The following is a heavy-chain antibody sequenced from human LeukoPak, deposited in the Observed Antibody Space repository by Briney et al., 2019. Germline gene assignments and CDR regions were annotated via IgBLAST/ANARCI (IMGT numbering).Heavy chain of an antibody. CDR3: AREVAVAWDWYFDL. V-gene: IGHV3-53*01. CDR2: IYSAGST. CDR1: GFTLSSNY. Sequence: GGSLRLSCAASGFTLSSNYMSWVRQAPGKGLEWVSVIYSAGSTYYGDSVKARFTISSDNSKNPLYLQMNRLRAEDTAVYYCAREVAVAWDWYFDLWGRGTLVTVSS. J-gene: IGHJ2*01. D-gene: IGHD6-19*01.